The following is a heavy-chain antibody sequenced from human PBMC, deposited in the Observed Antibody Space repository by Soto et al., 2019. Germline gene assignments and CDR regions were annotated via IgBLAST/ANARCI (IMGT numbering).Heavy chain of an antibody. CDR3: ARPAPRLGRWLQGPTYFDY. CDR2: IIPIFGTA. D-gene: IGHD5-12*01. J-gene: IGHJ4*02. V-gene: IGHV1-69*13. Sequence: SVKVSCKASGGTFSSYAISWVRQAPGQGLEWMGGIIPIFGTANYAQKFQGRVTITADESTSTAYMELSSLRAEDTAVYYCARPAPRLGRWLQGPTYFDYWGQGTLVTVSS. CDR1: GGTFSSYA.